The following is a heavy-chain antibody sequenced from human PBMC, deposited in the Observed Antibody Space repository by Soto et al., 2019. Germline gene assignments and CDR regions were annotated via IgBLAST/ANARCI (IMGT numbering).Heavy chain of an antibody. V-gene: IGHV3-33*01. D-gene: IGHD5-18*01. Sequence: QVQLVESGGGVVQPGRSLRLSCAASGFTFSSYGMHWVRQAPGKGLEWVAVIWYDGSNKYYADSVKGRFTISRDNSKNTLYLQMNSLRAEDTAVYYCARWGGYSYGFGYFDYWGQGTLVTVSS. CDR1: GFTFSSYG. CDR3: ARWGGYSYGFGYFDY. J-gene: IGHJ4*02. CDR2: IWYDGSNK.